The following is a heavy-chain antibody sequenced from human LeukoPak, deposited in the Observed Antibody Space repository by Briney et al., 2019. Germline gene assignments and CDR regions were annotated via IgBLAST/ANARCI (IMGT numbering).Heavy chain of an antibody. J-gene: IGHJ6*02. CDR3: ARGGGYYYDSSGYYQSYYHYGMDV. D-gene: IGHD3-22*01. Sequence: LGGSLRLSCAASGFTFSSYSMNWVRQASGKGLEWVSSISSSSSYIYYADSVKGRFTISRDNAKNSLYLQMNSLRAEDTAVYYCARGGGYYYDSSGYYQSYYHYGMDVWGQGTTVTVSS. CDR2: ISSSSSYI. CDR1: GFTFSSYS. V-gene: IGHV3-21*01.